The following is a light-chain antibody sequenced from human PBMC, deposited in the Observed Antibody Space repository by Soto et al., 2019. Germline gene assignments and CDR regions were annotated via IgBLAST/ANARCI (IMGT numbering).Light chain of an antibody. CDR2: EAT. V-gene: IGLV2-8*01. J-gene: IGLJ1*01. CDR1: RSDVGGYNY. Sequence: QSALTQPPSASGPPGQSATFPCTGTRSDVGGYNYVYWYQQHPGKAPKLMIYEATKRPSGVPDRFSGSKSGNTASLTVSGLQAEDEADYYCSSYADSNSYVFGTGTKLTVL. CDR3: SSYADSNSYV.